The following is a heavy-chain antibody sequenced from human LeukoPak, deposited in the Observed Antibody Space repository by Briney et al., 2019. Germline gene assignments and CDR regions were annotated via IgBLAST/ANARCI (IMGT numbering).Heavy chain of an antibody. Sequence: PGGSLRLSCAASGFTSSSYEMNWVRQAPGEGLEWVSYISSSGSTIYYADSVKGRFTISRDNAKNSLYLQMNSLRAEDTAVYYCARDTRQRGYSGYDSGYFDYWGQGTLVTVSS. V-gene: IGHV3-48*03. CDR2: ISSSGSTI. CDR3: ARDTRQRGYSGYDSGYFDY. D-gene: IGHD5-12*01. CDR1: GFTSSSYE. J-gene: IGHJ4*02.